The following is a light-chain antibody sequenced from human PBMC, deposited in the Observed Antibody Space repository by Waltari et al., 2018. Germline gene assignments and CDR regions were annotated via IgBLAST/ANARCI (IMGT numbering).Light chain of an antibody. J-gene: IGKJ4*01. CDR1: QSILSSSNNKNY. Sequence: DIVMTQSPDSLAVSLGERATIICKSSQSILSSSNNKNYLAWFQQKPGQPPRLLIYWASTRESGVPDRFSGSGSGADFTLTINNLQAEDVALYYCHQYYSSLLTFGGGTKVEIK. V-gene: IGKV4-1*01. CDR3: HQYYSSLLT. CDR2: WAS.